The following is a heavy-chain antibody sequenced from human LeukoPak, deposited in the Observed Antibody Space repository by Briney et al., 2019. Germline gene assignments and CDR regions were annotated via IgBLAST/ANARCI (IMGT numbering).Heavy chain of an antibody. D-gene: IGHD1-26*01. CDR2: IYYSGST. J-gene: IGHJ6*02. V-gene: IGHV4-59*01. Sequence: NSSETLSLTCTVSGGSISSYYWSWIRQPPGKGLEWIGYIYYSGSTNYNPSLKSRVTISVDTSKNQFSLKLSSVTAADTAVYYCARWELPDGMDVWGQGTTVTVSS. CDR1: GGSISSYY. CDR3: ARWELPDGMDV.